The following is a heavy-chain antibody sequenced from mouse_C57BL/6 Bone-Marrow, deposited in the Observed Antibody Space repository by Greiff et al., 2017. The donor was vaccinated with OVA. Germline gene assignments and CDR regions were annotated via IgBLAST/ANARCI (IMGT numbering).Heavy chain of an antibody. V-gene: IGHV1-69*01. Sequence: VQLQQPGAELVMPGASVKLSCKASGYTFTSYWMHWVKQRPGQGLEWIGEIDPSDSYTNYNQKFKGKSTLTVDKSSSTAYMQLSSLTSEDSAVYYCARDYYGRDYFDYWGQGTTLTVSS. CDR2: IDPSDSYT. CDR1: GYTFTSYW. CDR3: ARDYYGRDYFDY. D-gene: IGHD1-1*01. J-gene: IGHJ2*01.